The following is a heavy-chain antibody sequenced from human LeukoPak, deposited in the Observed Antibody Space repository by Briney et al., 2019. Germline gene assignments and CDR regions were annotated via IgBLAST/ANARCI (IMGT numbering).Heavy chain of an antibody. J-gene: IGHJ4*02. CDR2: IYPGDSDT. CDR3: ARLEMVAATRYFGY. V-gene: IGHV5-51*01. Sequence: GESLKISCKGSGYIFTSYWIAWVRQMPGKGQEWMGIIYPGDSDTRYSPSFQGQVTISADKSISTAYLQWSSLKASDTAMYYCARLEMVAATRYFGYWGQGTLVTVSS. CDR1: GYIFTSYW. D-gene: IGHD2-15*01.